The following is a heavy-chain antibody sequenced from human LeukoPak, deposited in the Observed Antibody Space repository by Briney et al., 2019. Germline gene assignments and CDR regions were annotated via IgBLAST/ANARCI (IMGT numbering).Heavy chain of an antibody. CDR1: GFTFSNAW. D-gene: IGHD3-3*01. CDR3: TTDPSERFLEWLPNAFDI. V-gene: IGHV3-15*01. J-gene: IGHJ3*02. Sequence: GGSLRLSCAASGFTFSNAWMSWVRQAPGKGLEWVGRIKSKTDGGTTDYAAPVKGRFTISRDDSKNTLYLQMNSLKTEDTAVYYCTTDPSERFLEWLPNAFDIWGQGTMVTVSS. CDR2: IKSKTDGGTT.